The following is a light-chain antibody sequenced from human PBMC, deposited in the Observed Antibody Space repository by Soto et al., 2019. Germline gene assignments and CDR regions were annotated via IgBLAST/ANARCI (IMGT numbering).Light chain of an antibody. J-gene: IGKJ5*01. V-gene: IGKV1-39*01. Sequence: IQMTQSPSSLSASVGDRVTITCRASQSISTYLNWYQKKPGKAPNLLIYDASRLQSGVPSRFSGSGGGTDFTLSISSAQPEDFATYFCQQSYMDPITFGQGTRLEIK. CDR2: DAS. CDR3: QQSYMDPIT. CDR1: QSISTY.